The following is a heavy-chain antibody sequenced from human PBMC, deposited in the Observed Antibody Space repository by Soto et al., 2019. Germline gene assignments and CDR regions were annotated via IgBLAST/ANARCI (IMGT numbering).Heavy chain of an antibody. D-gene: IGHD6-13*01. CDR2: IYYSGST. V-gene: IGHV4-59*08. CDR1: GGSISSYY. J-gene: IGHJ5*02. Sequence: SETLSLTCTVSGGSISSYYWSWIRQPPGKGLEWIGYIYYSGSTNYNPSLKSRVTISIDTSKNQFSLKLTSVTAADTAVYYCARLPYSAEGWVDTWGQGTLVTVSS. CDR3: ARLPYSAEGWVDT.